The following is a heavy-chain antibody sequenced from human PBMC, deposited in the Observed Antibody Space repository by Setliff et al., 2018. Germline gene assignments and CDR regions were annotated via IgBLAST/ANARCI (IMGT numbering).Heavy chain of an antibody. J-gene: IGHJ4*02. D-gene: IGHD5-12*01. Sequence: GGSLRLSCAASGFTFSDYYMSWIRQAPGKGLEWVSYISSSGSTIYYADSVKGRFTISRDNAKNSLYLQMDSLNTEDTAVYYCIVAGNYFDYWGQGTLVTVSS. CDR2: ISSSGSTI. CDR1: GFTFSDYY. V-gene: IGHV3-11*01. CDR3: IVAGNYFDY.